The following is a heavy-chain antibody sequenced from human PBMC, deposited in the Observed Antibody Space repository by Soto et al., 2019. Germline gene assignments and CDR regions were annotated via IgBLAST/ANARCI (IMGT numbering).Heavy chain of an antibody. CDR1: GFTVNSNY. CDR2: IDSDGST. V-gene: IGHV3-66*01. CDR3: ATLTKYDILTGFYPC. Sequence: EVQLVESGGGLVQPGGSLRLSCAASGFTVNSNYMSWVRQAPGKGLEWVSVIDSDGSTYYADSVKGRFIISRDNSNNTLYFQMNSLRAEDTDVYYCATLTKYDILTGFYPCWGQGTLVTVSS. J-gene: IGHJ4*02. D-gene: IGHD3-9*01.